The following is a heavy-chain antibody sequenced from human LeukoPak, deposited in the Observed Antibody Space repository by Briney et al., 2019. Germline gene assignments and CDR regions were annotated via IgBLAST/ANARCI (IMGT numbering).Heavy chain of an antibody. V-gene: IGHV3-48*03. D-gene: IGHD4-17*01. Sequence: GGSLRLSWAASGFTFSSYEMNWVRQAPGKGLEWVSYISSSGSTIYYADSVKGRFTISRDNAKNSLYLQMNSLRAEDTAVYYCATYGQTTVTLWYWGQGTLVTVSS. J-gene: IGHJ4*02. CDR3: ATYGQTTVTLWY. CDR1: GFTFSSYE. CDR2: ISSSGSTI.